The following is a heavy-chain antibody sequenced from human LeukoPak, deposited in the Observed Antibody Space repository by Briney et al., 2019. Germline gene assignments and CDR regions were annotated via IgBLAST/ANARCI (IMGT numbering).Heavy chain of an antibody. Sequence: ASVKVSCRASGYTFTSYDINWVRQATGQGLEWMGWINPNSGGTNYAQKFQGRVTMTRDTSISTAYMELSRLRSDDTAVYYCARAGYGDLDDYWGQGTLVTVSS. J-gene: IGHJ4*02. CDR3: ARAGYGDLDDY. V-gene: IGHV1-2*02. D-gene: IGHD4-17*01. CDR2: INPNSGGT. CDR1: GYTFTSYD.